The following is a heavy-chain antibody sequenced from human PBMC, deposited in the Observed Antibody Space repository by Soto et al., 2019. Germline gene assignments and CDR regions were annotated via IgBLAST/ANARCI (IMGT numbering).Heavy chain of an antibody. V-gene: IGHV6-1*01. CDR3: VRDRYSSSGWFDP. Sequence: PSQTLSLPCAISGDSVSSCSAAWNWIRQSPSGGLEWLGRTYYRSRFFSDYAESVKSRIIINPDTSKNQFSLQLKSVTPEDTAVYYCVRDRYSSSGWFDPWGQGTPVTVSS. J-gene: IGHJ5*02. CDR1: GDSVSSCSAA. D-gene: IGHD3-10*01. CDR2: TYYRSRFFS.